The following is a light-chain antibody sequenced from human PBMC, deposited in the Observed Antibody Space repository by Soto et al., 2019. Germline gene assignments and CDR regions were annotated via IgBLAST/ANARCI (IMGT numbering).Light chain of an antibody. V-gene: IGLV1-51*01. J-gene: IGLJ3*02. CDR1: SSNIGKNF. CDR3: GTWDSSLSAGV. CDR2: DND. Sequence: QSVLTQPPSVSAAPGQTVTISCSGSSSNIGKNFVFWYQQLPGTAPKLLIYDNDKRPSGIPDRLSGSKSGTSATLGITGLQTGDEANYYCGTWDSSLSAGVFGGGTKVTVL.